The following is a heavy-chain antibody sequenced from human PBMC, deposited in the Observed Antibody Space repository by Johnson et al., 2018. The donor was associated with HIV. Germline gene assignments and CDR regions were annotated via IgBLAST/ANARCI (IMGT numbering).Heavy chain of an antibody. D-gene: IGHD6-19*01. V-gene: IGHV3-20*04. J-gene: IGHJ3*01. Sequence: VQLVESGGGVVQPGGSLRLSCAASGFTFDDYGMSWVRQAPGKGLEWVSGVDWNGGRQGYVDSVKGRFTISRDNAKNSLYMEMNSLRAEDTALYYCAREGPGYSSGWYAFDLWGQGTMVTVSS. CDR2: VDWNGGRQ. CDR3: AREGPGYSSGWYAFDL. CDR1: GFTFDDYG.